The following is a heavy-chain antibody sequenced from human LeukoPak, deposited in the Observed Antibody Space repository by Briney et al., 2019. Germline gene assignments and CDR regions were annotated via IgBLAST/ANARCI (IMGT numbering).Heavy chain of an antibody. Sequence: ASVRVSCKASGYTFTGYYIHWVRQAPGQGLEWMGWINPTSGGTKYAQKFQGRVTMTRDTSISTAYMVLSRLRADDTAVFYCARGGSAWDNPFDYWGQGTLVTVSS. V-gene: IGHV1-2*02. CDR2: INPTSGGT. J-gene: IGHJ4*02. CDR3: ARGGSAWDNPFDY. D-gene: IGHD6-19*01. CDR1: GYTFTGYY.